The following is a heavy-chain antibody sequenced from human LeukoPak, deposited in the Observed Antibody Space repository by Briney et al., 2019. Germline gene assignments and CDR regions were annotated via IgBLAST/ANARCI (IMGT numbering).Heavy chain of an antibody. CDR1: GFTFRSFG. CDR3: AKDYSSAWHLDY. V-gene: IGHV3-30*18. Sequence: GGSLTLSYAASGFTFRSFGMQWVRQVPGQGLEWVALISHDGDGKYYADSVKGRFTISRDNSKNTLYLQMDSLRAEDTAVYYCAKDYSSAWHLDYWGQGTLVTVSS. D-gene: IGHD6-19*01. J-gene: IGHJ4*02. CDR2: ISHDGDGK.